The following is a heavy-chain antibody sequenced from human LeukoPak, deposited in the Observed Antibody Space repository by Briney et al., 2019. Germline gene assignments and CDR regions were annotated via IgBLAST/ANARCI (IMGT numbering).Heavy chain of an antibody. CDR2: SCTGDSDA. J-gene: IGHJ4*02. CDR3: ERTVRSSGYYYHDY. V-gene: IGHV5-51*01. D-gene: IGHD3-22*01. CDR1: GYSFTSYW. Sequence: GESLMISCKGSGYSFTSYWIGWVGPMPGKGLDGMEISCTGDSDARYSPASKGQVTISADKSISTAYLQWSSLKAWDTAMYYCERTVRSSGYYYHDYWGQGTLVTVSS.